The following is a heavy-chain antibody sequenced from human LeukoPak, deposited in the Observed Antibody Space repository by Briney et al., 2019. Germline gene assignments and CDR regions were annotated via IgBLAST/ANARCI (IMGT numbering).Heavy chain of an antibody. D-gene: IGHD1-26*01. CDR3: ARGWSYALGL. Sequence: GGSLRLSCAASGFTFSTYWIPWVRQAPGKGLEWVASIKPDGSQKFYVDSVKGRFTISRDNAKNSLDLQMNTLRVDDTAVYYCARGWSYALGLWGQGTLVTVSS. CDR1: GFTFSTYW. J-gene: IGHJ5*02. V-gene: IGHV3-7*01. CDR2: IKPDGSQK.